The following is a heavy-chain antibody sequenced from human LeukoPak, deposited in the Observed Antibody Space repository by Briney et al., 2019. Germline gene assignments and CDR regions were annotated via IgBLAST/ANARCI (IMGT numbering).Heavy chain of an antibody. D-gene: IGHD5-18*01. CDR2: MSGSTGST. V-gene: IGHV3-23*01. CDR1: GFTFSSYA. CDR3: AKNTLHLWLY. Sequence: GGSQRLSCAASGFTFSSYAMSWVRQAPGKGLEWVSTMSGSTGSTYYAESVKGRFTISRDNSNNTLYLQMNSLRAEDTAVYYCAKNTLHLWLYWGQGTLVTVSS. J-gene: IGHJ4*02.